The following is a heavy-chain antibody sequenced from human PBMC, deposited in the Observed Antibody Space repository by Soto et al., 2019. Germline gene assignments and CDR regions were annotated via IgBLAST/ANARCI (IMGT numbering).Heavy chain of an antibody. CDR3: ARAVGLRLGELSLFFDY. Sequence: SETLSLTCTVSGGSISSGGYYWSWIRQHPGKGLEWIGYIYYSGSTYYNPSLKSRVTISVDTSKNQFSLKLSSVTAADTAVYYCARAVGLRLGELSLFFDYWGQGTLVTVSS. CDR1: GGSISSGGYY. V-gene: IGHV4-31*03. J-gene: IGHJ4*02. D-gene: IGHD3-16*02. CDR2: IYYSGST.